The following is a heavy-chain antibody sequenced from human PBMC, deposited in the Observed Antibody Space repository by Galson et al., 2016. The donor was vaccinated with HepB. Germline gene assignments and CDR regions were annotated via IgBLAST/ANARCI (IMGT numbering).Heavy chain of an antibody. CDR3: VKRAKYSGDYFDF. CDR1: GFTFRSFA. D-gene: IGHD5-12*01. Sequence: SLRLSCAASGFTFRSFAMHWVRQAPGRGLEWVAVISLDGSTKHYADSVKGRFTISRDNSQNTMFLEMKSLRSEDTAVYYCVKRAKYSGDYFDFWGQGTLVIVS. J-gene: IGHJ4*02. V-gene: IGHV3-30*03. CDR2: ISLDGSTK.